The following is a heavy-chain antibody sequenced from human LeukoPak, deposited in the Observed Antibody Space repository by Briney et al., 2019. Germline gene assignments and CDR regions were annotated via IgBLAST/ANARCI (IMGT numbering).Heavy chain of an antibody. CDR1: GFTFSAKS. Sequence: GGSLRLSCVVSGFTFSAKSMNWVRQAPGKGLEWVSYITADSGTTYYADSVKGRFTISRDNAKNSLYLQMNSLRDEDTAVYYCASRDYFDYWGQGTLVTVSS. CDR3: ASRDYFDY. J-gene: IGHJ4*02. CDR2: ITADSGTT. V-gene: IGHV3-48*02.